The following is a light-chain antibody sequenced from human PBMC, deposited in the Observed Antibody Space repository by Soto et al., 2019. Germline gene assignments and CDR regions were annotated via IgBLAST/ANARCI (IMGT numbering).Light chain of an antibody. J-gene: IGLJ2*01. CDR1: SSDVGRYNI. Sequence: QSALTQPASVSGSPGQSITISCTGSSSDVGRYNIVSWYQQHPGKAPKLMIYEGSQRPSGVSDRFSGSKSGNTASLTISGLQADDEADYYCCSYAGDRDLIFVGGTQLTVL. CDR3: CSYAGDRDLI. CDR2: EGS. V-gene: IGLV2-23*01.